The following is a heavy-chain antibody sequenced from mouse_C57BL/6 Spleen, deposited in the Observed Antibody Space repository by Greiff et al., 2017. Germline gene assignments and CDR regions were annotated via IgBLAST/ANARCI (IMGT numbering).Heavy chain of an antibody. CDR2: IYPRSGNT. J-gene: IGHJ4*01. CDR3: ARQPPDGFYAMDD. CDR1: GYTFTSYG. D-gene: IGHD2-3*01. V-gene: IGHV1-81*01. Sequence: QVQLKESGAELARPGASVKLSCKASGYTFTSYGISWVKQRTGQGLEWIGAIYPRSGNTYYNEKFKGKATLTADKSSSTAYMELRSLTSEDSAVYFCARQPPDGFYAMDDWGQGTSVTVSS.